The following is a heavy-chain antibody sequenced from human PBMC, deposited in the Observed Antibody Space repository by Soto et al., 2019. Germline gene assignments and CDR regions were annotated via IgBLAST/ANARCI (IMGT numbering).Heavy chain of an antibody. CDR1: GGTFSSCA. J-gene: IGHJ5*02. CDR3: ARGRDFGNWFDP. Sequence: SVKVSCKASGGTFSSCAISWVRQAPGQGLEWMGGIIPIFGTANYAQKFQGRVTITADKSTSTAYMELSSLRSEDTAVYYCARGRDFGNWFDPWGQGTLVTVSS. V-gene: IGHV1-69*06. D-gene: IGHD3-10*01. CDR2: IIPIFGTA.